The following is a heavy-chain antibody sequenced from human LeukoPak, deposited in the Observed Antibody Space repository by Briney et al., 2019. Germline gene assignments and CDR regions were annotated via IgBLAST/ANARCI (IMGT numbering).Heavy chain of an antibody. D-gene: IGHD2-15*01. V-gene: IGHV3-9*01. CDR2: ISWNSGTI. Sequence: GGSLRLSCAASGFTLSSYVMNWVRQAPGKGLEWVSGISWNSGTIGYADSVKGRFTISRDNAKNSLYLQMNSLRAEDTALYYCVKGAAYHLGDAFDIWGQGTMVTVSS. J-gene: IGHJ3*02. CDR1: GFTLSSYV. CDR3: VKGAAYHLGDAFDI.